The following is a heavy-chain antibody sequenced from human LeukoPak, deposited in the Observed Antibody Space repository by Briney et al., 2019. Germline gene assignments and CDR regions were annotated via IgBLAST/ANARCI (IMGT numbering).Heavy chain of an antibody. CDR2: IYDSGST. V-gene: IGHV4-59*01. CDR1: GGSISSYY. D-gene: IGHD3-22*01. Sequence: SQTLSLTCTVSGGSISSYYWSWIRQPPGKGLEWIGYIYDSGSTNYNPSLKSRVTISVDTSKNQFSLKVSSVTAADTAVYYCASLTTADAFDIWGQGTMVTVSS. CDR3: ASLTTADAFDI. J-gene: IGHJ3*02.